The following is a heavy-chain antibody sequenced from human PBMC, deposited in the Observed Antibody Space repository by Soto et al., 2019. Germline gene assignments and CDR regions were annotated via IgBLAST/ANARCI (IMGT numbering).Heavy chain of an antibody. CDR3: ARGAYYDSSGYYFYYFDY. CDR2: IIPIFGTA. Sequence: QVQLVQSGAEVKKPGSSVKVSCKASGGTFSSYAISWVRQAPGQGLEWMGGIIPIFGTANYAQKFQGRVTINADESTSTAYMELSSLRSEDTAVYYCARGAYYDSSGYYFYYFDYWGQGTLVTVSS. V-gene: IGHV1-69*01. J-gene: IGHJ4*02. CDR1: GGTFSSYA. D-gene: IGHD3-22*01.